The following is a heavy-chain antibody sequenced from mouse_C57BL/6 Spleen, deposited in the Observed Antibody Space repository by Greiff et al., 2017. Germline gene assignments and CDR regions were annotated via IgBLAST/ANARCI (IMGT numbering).Heavy chain of an antibody. CDR1: GFSLTSYA. J-gene: IGHJ4*01. V-gene: IGHV2-9-1*01. CDR2: IWTGGGT. D-gene: IGHD1-1*01. Sequence: VQLKESGPGLVAPSQSLSITCTVSGFSLTSYAISWVRQPPGKGLEWLGVIWTGGGTNYNSALKSRLSISKDNSKSQVFLKMNSLQTDDTARYYCATTTVVATDYAMDYWGQGTSVTVSS. CDR3: ATTTVVATDYAMDY.